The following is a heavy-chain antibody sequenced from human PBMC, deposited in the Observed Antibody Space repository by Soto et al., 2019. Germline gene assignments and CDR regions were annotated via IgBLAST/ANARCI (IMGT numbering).Heavy chain of an antibody. D-gene: IGHD2-15*01. Sequence: EVQLVESGGGLVQPGGSLRLSCAASGFTFSTYAMQWVRQAPGKGLEFVSSISSNGGTTNYAYSVKGRFTMSRDNSRDTLYLQMGSLSPKDMAVYYCARDGRDMNDSWGQRTLLTVSS. CDR3: ARDGRDMNDS. V-gene: IGHV3-64*01. CDR1: GFTFSTYA. J-gene: IGHJ4*02. CDR2: ISSNGGTT.